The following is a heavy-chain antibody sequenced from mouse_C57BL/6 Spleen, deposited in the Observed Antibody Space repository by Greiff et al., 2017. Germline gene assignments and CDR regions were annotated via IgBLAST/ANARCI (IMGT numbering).Heavy chain of an antibody. CDR1: GYTFTSYW. CDR3: ARSYGYNGAWFAY. V-gene: IGHV1-7*01. CDR2: INPSSGYT. Sequence: QVQLQQSGAELAKPGASVKLSCKASGYTFTSYWMHWVKQRPGQGLEWIGYINPSSGYTKYNQNFTDKATLTANKSSSTAYMQLSSLTYEDSAVYYCARSYGYNGAWFAYWGQGTLLTVSA. J-gene: IGHJ3*01. D-gene: IGHD2-2*01.